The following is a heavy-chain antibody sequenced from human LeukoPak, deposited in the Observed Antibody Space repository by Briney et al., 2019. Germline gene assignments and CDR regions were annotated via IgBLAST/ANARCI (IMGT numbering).Heavy chain of an antibody. D-gene: IGHD1-14*01. J-gene: IGHJ4*02. V-gene: IGHV3-30*03. CDR3: VRDAGGY. Sequence: GGSLRLSCVASGLTVSNNCMSWVRQAPGKGLEWVAVISSDGSKKFYSDSVKGQFTISRDNSKNTLYLQMNSLRTEDTGVYFCVRDAGGYWGQGTLVTVSS. CDR2: ISSDGSKK. CDR1: GLTVSNNC.